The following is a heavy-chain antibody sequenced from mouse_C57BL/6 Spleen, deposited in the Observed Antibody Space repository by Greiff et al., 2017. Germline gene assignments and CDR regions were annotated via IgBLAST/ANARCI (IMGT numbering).Heavy chain of an antibody. D-gene: IGHD1-1*01. J-gene: IGHJ4*01. Sequence: QVQLKESGAELARPGASVKLSCKASGYTFTSYGISWVKQRTGQGLEWIGEIYPRSGNTYYNEKFKGKATLTADKSSSTAYMELRSLTSEDSAVYFCARYGGYAMDYWGQGTSVTVSS. V-gene: IGHV1-81*01. CDR3: ARYGGYAMDY. CDR1: GYTFTSYG. CDR2: IYPRSGNT.